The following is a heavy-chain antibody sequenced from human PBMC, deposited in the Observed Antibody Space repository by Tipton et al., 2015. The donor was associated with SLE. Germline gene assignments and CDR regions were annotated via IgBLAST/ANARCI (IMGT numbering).Heavy chain of an antibody. CDR3: ARPHYDFRSGNWSDP. CDR2: IYYSGST. D-gene: IGHD3-3*01. J-gene: IGHJ5*02. CDR1: GGSISSGGYY. V-gene: IGHV4-31*03. Sequence: LRLSCTVSGGSISSGGYYWSWIRQHPGKGLEWIGYIYYSGSTYYNPSLKSRVTISEDTSKNRVSLKLNSVTAADTAVYYCARPHYDFRSGNWSDPWGQGTLVTVSS.